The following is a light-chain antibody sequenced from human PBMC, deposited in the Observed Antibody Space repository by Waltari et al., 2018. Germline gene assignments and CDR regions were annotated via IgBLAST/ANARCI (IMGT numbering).Light chain of an antibody. V-gene: IGLV2-14*01. CDR3: SSYTTSRTLV. CDR2: VVS. CDR1: SNDVGAYNS. J-gene: IGLJ3*02. Sequence: QSALTQPASVSGSPGQSITISCTGTSNDVGAYNSVSWYQQHPGKAPKCIIFVVSNRPSGVSDRFSGSKSGNTASLTISGLQAEDEADYYCSSYTTSRTLVFGGGTKLTVL.